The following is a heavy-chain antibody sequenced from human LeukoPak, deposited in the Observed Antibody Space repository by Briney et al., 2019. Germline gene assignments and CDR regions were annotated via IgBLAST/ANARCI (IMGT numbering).Heavy chain of an antibody. CDR1: GYTFTGDY. CDR2: INPNSVGT. Sequence: SVKGSCKASGYTFTGDYMHWGRHTPGQGREWRWEINPNSVGTNYAPQFQGRVTMTTDTSISTAYMELSRLRSADTAVYYCARAGSGSYFRSWGQGTLVTVSS. V-gene: IGHV1-2*02. D-gene: IGHD3-10*01. J-gene: IGHJ4*02. CDR3: ARAGSGSYFRS.